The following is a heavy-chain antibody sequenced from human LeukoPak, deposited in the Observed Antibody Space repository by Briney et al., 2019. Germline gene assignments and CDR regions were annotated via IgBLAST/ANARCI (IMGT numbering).Heavy chain of an antibody. CDR1: GFTFSSYW. CDR2: IKQDGSEK. V-gene: IGHV3-7*01. CDR3: ARVKAAAAGLNWFDP. Sequence: GGSLRLSCAASGFTFSSYWMSWVRQAPGKGLEWVANIKQDGSEKYYVDSVKGRFTISRDNAKNSLYLQMNSLRAEDTAVYYCARVKAAAAGLNWFDPWGQGTLVTVSS. D-gene: IGHD6-13*01. J-gene: IGHJ5*02.